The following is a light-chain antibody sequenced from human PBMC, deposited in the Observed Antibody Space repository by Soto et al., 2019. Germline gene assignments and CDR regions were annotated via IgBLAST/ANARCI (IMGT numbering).Light chain of an antibody. V-gene: IGKV3D-20*02. Sequence: EIVLTQSPGTLSLYPGERTALSCRASQSISSKYLAWYQQKLGQAPRLLIYGASSRATGIPDRFSGSGSGTDFTLTISILDPEDAAVDYCQQRRNWPPITFGQGTRLEIK. CDR3: QQRRNWPPIT. CDR2: GAS. CDR1: QSISSKY. J-gene: IGKJ5*01.